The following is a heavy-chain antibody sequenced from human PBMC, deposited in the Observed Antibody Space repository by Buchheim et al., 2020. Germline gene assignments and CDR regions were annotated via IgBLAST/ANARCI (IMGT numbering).Heavy chain of an antibody. Sequence: EVQLVESGGGLVQPGGSLRLSCAASGFTFSSYEMNWVRQAPGKGLEWVSYISSSGTTIYYADSVKGRFTISRDNAKNTLYLQMNSLRVEDTAVYYCATANILTGYYDYWGQGTL. V-gene: IGHV3-48*03. J-gene: IGHJ4*02. D-gene: IGHD3-9*01. CDR1: GFTFSSYE. CDR2: ISSSGTTI. CDR3: ATANILTGYYDY.